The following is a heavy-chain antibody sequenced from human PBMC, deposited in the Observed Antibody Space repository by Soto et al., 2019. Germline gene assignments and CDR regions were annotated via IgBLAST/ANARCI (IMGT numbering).Heavy chain of an antibody. Sequence: EVQLVESGGDMVQPGRSLKLSCVGSGYSFEEYSMHWVRQAPGKGLEWVSGISWNGNFTGYADSVKGRFTISRDNAKNSLFLQMRSLSLEDTALYYCVGGSWVDWGQGTLVTVSS. J-gene: IGHJ4*02. D-gene: IGHD2-15*01. CDR2: ISWNGNFT. CDR3: VGGSWVD. V-gene: IGHV3-9*01. CDR1: GYSFEEYS.